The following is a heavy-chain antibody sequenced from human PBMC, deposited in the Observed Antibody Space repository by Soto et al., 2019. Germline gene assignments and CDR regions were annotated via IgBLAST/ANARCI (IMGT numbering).Heavy chain of an antibody. J-gene: IGHJ6*04. Sequence: GASVKVSCKVSGYTFTSYGISWVRQATGQGLEWMGLISAYNGNTNYAQKLQGRVTMTTDTSTSTAYMELRGLRSEDTAVYYCASSTGDYYDSSVVSDGMDVWGEGTTVTVSS. CDR3: ASSTGDYYDSSVVSDGMDV. D-gene: IGHD3-22*01. V-gene: IGHV1-18*04. CDR1: GYTFTSYG. CDR2: ISAYNGNT.